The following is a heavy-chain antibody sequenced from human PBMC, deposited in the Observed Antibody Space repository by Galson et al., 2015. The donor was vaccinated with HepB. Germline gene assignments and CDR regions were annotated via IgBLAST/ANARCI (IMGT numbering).Heavy chain of an antibody. V-gene: IGHV3-21*01. CDR2: ISSGSSNI. Sequence: SLRLSCAASGFTFSTYSMTWVRQAPGKGLEWVSSISSGSSNIYYTDSVKGRFTISRDNAQNSLYLLMNSLRVEDTAVYYCATRARDTSGYSQIRGPLWGQGTLVTVSS. CDR3: ATRARDTSGYSQIRGPL. CDR1: GFTFSTYS. D-gene: IGHD3-22*01. J-gene: IGHJ4*02.